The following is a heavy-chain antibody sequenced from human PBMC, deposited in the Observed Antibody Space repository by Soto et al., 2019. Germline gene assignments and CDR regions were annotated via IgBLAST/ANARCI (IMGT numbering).Heavy chain of an antibody. CDR2: IYYSGST. CDR3: ARSDIVLMVYAW. CDR1: GGSISSGGYY. Sequence: QVQLQESGPGLVKPSQTLSLTCTVSGGSISSGGYYWSWIRQHPGKGLEWIGYIYYSGSTYYNPSLKSRVTISVDTSKNQSSLKLSSVTAADTAVYYCARSDIVLMVYAWWGQGTLVTVSS. J-gene: IGHJ4*02. D-gene: IGHD2-8*01. V-gene: IGHV4-31*03.